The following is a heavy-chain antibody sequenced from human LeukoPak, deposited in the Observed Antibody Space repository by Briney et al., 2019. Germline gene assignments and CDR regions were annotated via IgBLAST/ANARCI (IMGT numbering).Heavy chain of an antibody. CDR2: INHSGST. J-gene: IGHJ5*02. D-gene: IGHD2-2*01. V-gene: IGHV4-34*01. Sequence: LXLXXXXYGGXXXGYYWSWIRQPPGKGLEWIGEINHSGSTNYNPSLKSRVTISVDTSKNQFSLKLSSVTAADTAVYYCARWGDIVVVPARFDPWGQGTLVTVSS. CDR3: ARWGDIVVVPARFDP. CDR1: GGXXXGYY.